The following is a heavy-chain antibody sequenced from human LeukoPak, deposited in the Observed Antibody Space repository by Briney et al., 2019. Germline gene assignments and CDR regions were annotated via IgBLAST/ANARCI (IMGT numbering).Heavy chain of an antibody. J-gene: IGHJ4*02. CDR3: ARGQSHYDYVWGSYRQYYFDY. Sequence: PPETLSLTCAVYGGSFSGYYWSWIRQPPGKGLEWIGEINHSGSTNYNPSLKSRVTISVDTSKNQFSLKLSSVTAADTAVYYCARGQSHYDYVWGSYRQYYFDYWGQGTLVTVSS. V-gene: IGHV4-34*01. D-gene: IGHD3-16*02. CDR2: INHSGST. CDR1: GGSFSGYY.